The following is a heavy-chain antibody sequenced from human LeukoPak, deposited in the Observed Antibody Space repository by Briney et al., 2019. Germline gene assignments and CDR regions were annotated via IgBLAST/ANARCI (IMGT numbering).Heavy chain of an antibody. D-gene: IGHD3-10*01. Sequence: ASVKVSCKTSGYTFTSYFMHWVRQAPGQGLEWMGMINPSGSTTYVQKFRGRVTITRDTSTSTVFMELSSLTSEDTAVYYCGRDRVYYASVPEVIDIWGQGTMVIVSS. CDR1: GYTFTSYF. CDR2: INPSGST. V-gene: IGHV1-46*01. CDR3: GRDRVYYASVPEVIDI. J-gene: IGHJ3*02.